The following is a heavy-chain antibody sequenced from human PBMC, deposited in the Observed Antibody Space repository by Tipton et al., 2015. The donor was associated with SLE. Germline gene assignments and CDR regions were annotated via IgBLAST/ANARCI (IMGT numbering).Heavy chain of an antibody. CDR2: ISYDGANK. V-gene: IGHV3-30*03. Sequence: SLRLSCAASGFIFSLYGMHWVRQAPGKGPEWLAVISYDGANKYYADSVRGRFTISRDNSKNTLYLQMNSLRAEDTAVYYCARDPPEWIAANAFDIWGQGTMVTVSS. CDR3: ARDPPEWIAANAFDI. D-gene: IGHD6-13*01. J-gene: IGHJ3*02. CDR1: GFIFSLYG.